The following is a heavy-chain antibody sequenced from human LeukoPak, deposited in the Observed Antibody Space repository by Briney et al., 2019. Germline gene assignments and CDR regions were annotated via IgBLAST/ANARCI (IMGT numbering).Heavy chain of an antibody. CDR1: GFTFSSYA. V-gene: IGHV3-23*01. CDR3: AKDMEGSVADYFDY. Sequence: QAGGSLRLSCAASGFTFSSYAMSWVRQAPGKGLERVSHISGSGDTTYYADSVKGRFTISRDNSKNTLYLQMNSLRADDTAVYYCAKDMEGSVADYFDYWGQGTLVTVSS. CDR2: ISGSGDTT. D-gene: IGHD3-10*01. J-gene: IGHJ4*02.